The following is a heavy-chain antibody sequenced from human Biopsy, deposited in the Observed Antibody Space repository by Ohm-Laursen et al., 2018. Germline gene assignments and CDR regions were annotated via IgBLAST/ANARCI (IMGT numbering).Heavy chain of an antibody. J-gene: IGHJ4*02. CDR1: TGTFNSYG. CDR3: AREAIGYQLPCDD. CDR2: IIPILRTT. D-gene: IGHD2-2*01. V-gene: IGHV1-69*11. Sequence: ESSVKVSCKSPTGTFNSYGIIWVRQAPGQGLEWMGRIIPILRTTAYAQTFLGRVTITADSSTSTVDMELTSLTSDDTAVYFCAREAIGYQLPCDDWGQGTLVTVSS.